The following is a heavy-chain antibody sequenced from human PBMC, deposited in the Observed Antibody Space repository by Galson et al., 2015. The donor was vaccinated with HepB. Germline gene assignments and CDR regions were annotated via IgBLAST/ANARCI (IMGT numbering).Heavy chain of an antibody. CDR2: ITGRGDTT. D-gene: IGHD3-3*01. CDR3: AKDRQEIITSFGVVKPSFYFDF. Sequence: SLRLSCAASGFTFSNYAMSWVRQAPGKGLEWVSTITGRGDTTFYPDSVKGRFTISRDNSKNTLYLEMNSLRAEDTAVYYCAKDRQEIITSFGVVKPSFYFDFWGQGTLITVSS. CDR1: GFTFSNYA. J-gene: IGHJ4*02. V-gene: IGHV3-23*01.